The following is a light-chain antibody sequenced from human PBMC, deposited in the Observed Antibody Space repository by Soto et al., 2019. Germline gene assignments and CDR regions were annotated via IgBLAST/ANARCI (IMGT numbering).Light chain of an antibody. CDR1: QRVSFY. CDR3: QQSYDNTPYT. CDR2: AAT. Sequence: DIQMTQSPSSLSASVGERVTITCRASQRVSFYLNWYQQKPGKAPKLLIYAATSLQSGVPSRFSGSGSETEFTLTISGLQPEDFSTDYCQQSYDNTPYTFGQGTKLEVK. J-gene: IGKJ2*01. V-gene: IGKV1-39*01.